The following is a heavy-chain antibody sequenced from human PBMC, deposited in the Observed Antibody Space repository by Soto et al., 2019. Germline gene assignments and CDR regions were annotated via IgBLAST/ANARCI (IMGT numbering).Heavy chain of an antibody. J-gene: IGHJ6*02. CDR2: IYYSGST. Sequence: SETLSLTCTVSGGSISSYYWSWIRQPPGKGLEWIEYIYYSGSTNYNPSLKSRVTISVDTSKNQFSLKLSSVTAADTAVYYCARVGYNWNDATLYGMDVWGQGTTVTVSS. D-gene: IGHD1-1*01. CDR3: ARVGYNWNDATLYGMDV. CDR1: GGSISSYY. V-gene: IGHV4-59*01.